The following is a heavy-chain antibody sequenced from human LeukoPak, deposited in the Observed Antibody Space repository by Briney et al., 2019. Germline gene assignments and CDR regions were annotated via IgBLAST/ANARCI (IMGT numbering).Heavy chain of an antibody. J-gene: IGHJ5*02. V-gene: IGHV4-59*01. Sequence: SETLSLTCTVSGGSISNYYWTWIRQPPGKGLEWIGYLYYSGSTNYNPSLKSRVTISVDTSKNQFSLKLSSVIAADTAVYYCASLRAPRYNWFDPWGQGTLVTVSS. CDR3: ASLRAPRYNWFDP. CDR2: LYYSGST. CDR1: GGSISNYY.